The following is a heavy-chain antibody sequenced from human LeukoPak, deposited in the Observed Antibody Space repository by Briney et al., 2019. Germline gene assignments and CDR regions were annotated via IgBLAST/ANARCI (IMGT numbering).Heavy chain of an antibody. CDR2: IKSDGITI. Sequence: GGSLRLSCAASGFTFSNYMMHWVRQAPGKGLVWVSRIKSDGITITYADSVKGRFTISRDNSKNTLYLQMNSLRAEDTAVYYCARLSGGGYWGQGTLVTVSS. V-gene: IGHV3-74*01. CDR1: GFTFSNYM. J-gene: IGHJ4*02. D-gene: IGHD5-12*01. CDR3: ARLSGGGY.